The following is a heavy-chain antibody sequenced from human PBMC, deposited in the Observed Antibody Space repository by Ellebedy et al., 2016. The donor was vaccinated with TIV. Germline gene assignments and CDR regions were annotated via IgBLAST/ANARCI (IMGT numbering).Heavy chain of an antibody. CDR2: IYYSGST. Sequence: MPSETLSLTCTVSGGSISSYYWSWIRQPPGKGLEWIGYIYYSGSTNYNPSLKSRVTISVDTSKNQFSLKLSSVTAADTAVYYCARWDMLGGSGSYYNRHYYGMDVWGQGTTVTVSS. CDR3: ARWDMLGGSGSYYNRHYYGMDV. CDR1: GGSISSYY. D-gene: IGHD3-10*01. V-gene: IGHV4-59*01. J-gene: IGHJ6*02.